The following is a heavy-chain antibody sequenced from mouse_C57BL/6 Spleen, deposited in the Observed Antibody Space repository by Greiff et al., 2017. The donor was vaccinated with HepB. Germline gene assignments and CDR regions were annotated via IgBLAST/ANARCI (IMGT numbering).Heavy chain of an antibody. CDR1: GFTFSSYA. J-gene: IGHJ2*01. V-gene: IGHV5-4*03. CDR3: ARCTTVVATGFDY. CDR2: ISDGGSYT. D-gene: IGHD1-1*01. Sequence: DVMLVESGGGLVKPGGSLKLSCAASGFTFSSYAMSWVRQTPEKRLEWVATISDGGSYTYYPDNVKGRFTISRDNAKNNLYLQMSHLKSEDTAMYYCARCTTVVATGFDYWGQGTTLTVSS.